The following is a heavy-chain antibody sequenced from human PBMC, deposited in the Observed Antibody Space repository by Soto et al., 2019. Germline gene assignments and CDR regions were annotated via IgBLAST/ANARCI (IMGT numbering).Heavy chain of an antibody. D-gene: IGHD3-9*01. CDR2: IYYSGST. J-gene: IGHJ5*02. Sequence: PSETLSLTCTVSGGSVSSGSYYWSWIRQPPGKGLEWIGYIYYSGSTNYNPSLKSRVTISVDTSKNQFSLKLSSVTAADTAVYYCARDHRLYFSRYYDILTGLYLNWFERWRQGTLVTVSS. CDR3: ARDHRLYFSRYYDILTGLYLNWFER. CDR1: GGSVSSGSYY. V-gene: IGHV4-61*01.